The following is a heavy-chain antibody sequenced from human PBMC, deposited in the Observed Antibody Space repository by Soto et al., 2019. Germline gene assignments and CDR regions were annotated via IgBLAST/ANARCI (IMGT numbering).Heavy chain of an antibody. CDR1: GGSIYRSGYY. CDR2: IDYNGVT. V-gene: IGHV4-39*01. D-gene: IGHD2-15*01. J-gene: IGHJ4*02. Sequence: SETLSLTCTVSGGSIYRSGYYWGWIRQPPGRGLAWIGNIDYNGVTYSNPSLKSRVTISRDTSKNQFSLKLTSVTAADTALYYCGKVLVGATGHTDSDSWGPGTLVTVSS. CDR3: GKVLVGATGHTDSDS.